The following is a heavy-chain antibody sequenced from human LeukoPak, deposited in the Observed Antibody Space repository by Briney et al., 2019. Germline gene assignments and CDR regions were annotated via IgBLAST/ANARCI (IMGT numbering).Heavy chain of an antibody. D-gene: IGHD2-15*01. CDR3: ARELVVAAYYFYAMDV. J-gene: IGHJ6*02. V-gene: IGHV3-74*01. Sequence: GGSLRLSCAASGFTFSSYWMHWVRQAPGKGRVWMSRINSDGSSTIYADSVKGRFTISRDNAKNTLYLQMSSLRAEDTAVYYCARELVVAAYYFYAMDVWGQGTTVTVSS. CDR1: GFTFSSYW. CDR2: INSDGSST.